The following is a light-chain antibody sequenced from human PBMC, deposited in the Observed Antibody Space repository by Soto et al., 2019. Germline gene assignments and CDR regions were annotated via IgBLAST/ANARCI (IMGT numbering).Light chain of an antibody. CDR1: QNIKNY. CDR3: QQYENLPT. J-gene: IGKJ5*01. Sequence: EIQMTQSPSSLSAAVGDRGTITCQASQNIKNYLNWYQQKPGRAPKLLIYDASNLEAGVPSRFRGSGSGTDFTFTISRLQPEDIATYYCQQYENLPTFGQGTRLEIK. V-gene: IGKV1-33*01. CDR2: DAS.